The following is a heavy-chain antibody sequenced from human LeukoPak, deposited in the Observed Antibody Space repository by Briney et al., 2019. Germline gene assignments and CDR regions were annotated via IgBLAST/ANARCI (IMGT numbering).Heavy chain of an antibody. CDR1: GGSISSGSYY. CDR2: IYTSGST. J-gene: IGHJ4*02. CDR3: ARSPDYYDSSGLDY. D-gene: IGHD3-22*01. V-gene: IGHV4-61*02. Sequence: SQTLSLTCTVSGGSISSGSYYWSWIRQPAGKGLEWIGRIYTSGSTNYNPSLKSRVTISVDPPKNQFSLKLSSVTAADAAAYYCARSPDYYDSSGLDYWGQGTLVTVSS.